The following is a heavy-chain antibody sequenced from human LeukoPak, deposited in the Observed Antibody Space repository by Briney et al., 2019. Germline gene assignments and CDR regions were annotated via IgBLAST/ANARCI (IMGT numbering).Heavy chain of an antibody. Sequence: GGSLRLSCAASGFTFSSYGMHWVRQAPGKGLEWVAVIWYDGSNKYYADSVKGRFTISRDNSKNTLYLQMNSLRAEDTAVYYCARDHDYGSSDYWGQGTLVTVSS. CDR2: IWYDGSNK. CDR1: GFTFSSYG. D-gene: IGHD4-17*01. J-gene: IGHJ4*02. CDR3: ARDHDYGSSDY. V-gene: IGHV3-33*01.